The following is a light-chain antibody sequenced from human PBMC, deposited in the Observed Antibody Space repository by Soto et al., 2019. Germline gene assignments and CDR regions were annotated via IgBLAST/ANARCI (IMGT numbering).Light chain of an antibody. CDR3: SSFAGSNNFGV. CDR2: EVS. J-gene: IGLJ1*01. CDR1: SSDIGGYNY. Sequence: QSVLTQPPSASGAPGQTVTISCPGTSSDIGGYNYVSWYQQHPGKAPKLMIFEVSKRPSGVPDRFSGSKSGNTASLTVSGLQAEDEADYYCSSFAGSNNFGVFGTGT. V-gene: IGLV2-8*01.